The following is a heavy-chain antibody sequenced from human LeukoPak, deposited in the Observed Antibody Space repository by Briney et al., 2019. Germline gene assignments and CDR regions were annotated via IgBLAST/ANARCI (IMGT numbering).Heavy chain of an antibody. D-gene: IGHD7-27*01. CDR1: GFYFTNYG. CDR2: IRYDGTKT. CDR3: ANIRLGITRGGRVDY. J-gene: IGHJ4*02. V-gene: IGHV3-30*02. Sequence: GGSLRLSCAASGFYFTNYGMHWVRQAPGKGLDWVTFIRYDGTKTWYADSVKGRFIISRDNSQNTVDLQMNRLRDDDTAIYYCANIRLGITRGGRVDYWGQGTLVTVSS.